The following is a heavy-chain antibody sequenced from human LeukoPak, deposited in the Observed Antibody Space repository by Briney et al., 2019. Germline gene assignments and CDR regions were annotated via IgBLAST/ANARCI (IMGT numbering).Heavy chain of an antibody. Sequence: GGSLRLSCAASGSTLNTYGMHWVRQAPGKGLEWVAFIQFDGSNKYYADSVKGRFTISRDNSKNTLYLQMKSLRPEDTAVYYCARGDGYCSSASCSGNWGQGTLVTVSS. V-gene: IGHV3-30*02. CDR1: GSTLNTYG. D-gene: IGHD2-2*03. J-gene: IGHJ4*02. CDR3: ARGDGYCSSASCSGN. CDR2: IQFDGSNK.